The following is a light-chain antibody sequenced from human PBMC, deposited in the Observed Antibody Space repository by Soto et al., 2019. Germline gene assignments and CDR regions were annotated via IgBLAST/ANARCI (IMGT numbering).Light chain of an antibody. V-gene: IGKV3-20*01. CDR2: GAS. CDR3: QQYDNSPLT. Sequence: EIVLTQSPGTLSLSPGERVTLSCRASQSVSSSFLAWYQQKPGQAPRLLIYGASSRATGIPDRFSGSGSGTDLTLTISRQEPEDFAVYYCQQYDNSPLTFGGGTKVEIK. J-gene: IGKJ4*01. CDR1: QSVSSSF.